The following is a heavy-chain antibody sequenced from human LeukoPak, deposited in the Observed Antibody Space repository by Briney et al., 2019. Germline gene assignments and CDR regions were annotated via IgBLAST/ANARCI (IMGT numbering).Heavy chain of an antibody. D-gene: IGHD5-18*01. CDR2: MHTGGNT. Sequence: SETLSLTCTVSGGSMSSNYWSWIRQPAGEGLEWIGRMHTGGNTNYNPSLKSRVTMSLDTSKNQVSLKLSSVTAADTAVYYCARFHVHGYNSGLDLWGRGTLVTVSS. CDR3: ARFHVHGYNSGLDL. J-gene: IGHJ2*01. V-gene: IGHV4-4*07. CDR1: GGSMSSNY.